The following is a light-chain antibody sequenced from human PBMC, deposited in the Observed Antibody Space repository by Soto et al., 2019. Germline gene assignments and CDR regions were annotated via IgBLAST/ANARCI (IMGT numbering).Light chain of an antibody. CDR1: SSDVGGYNY. CDR3: CSYTSSSTLGV. J-gene: IGLJ1*01. Sequence: QSALTQPASVSGSPGQLITISCTGTSSDVGGYNYVSWYQQHPGKAPKLMIYDVSNRPSGVSNRFSGSKSGNTASLTISGLQAEDEADYYCCSYTSSSTLGVFGTGTKLTVL. CDR2: DVS. V-gene: IGLV2-14*01.